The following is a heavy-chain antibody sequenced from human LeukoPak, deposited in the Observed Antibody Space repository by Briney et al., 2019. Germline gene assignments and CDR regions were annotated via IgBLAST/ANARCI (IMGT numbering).Heavy chain of an antibody. CDR2: INTDGSNT. Sequence: PGGSLRLSCAASGFTFSRFWMHWVRQAPGKGLVWVSHINTDGSNTIYADSVKGRFAISRDNAKNTLYLQMNSLRAEDTAVYYCARDQSIAGPTTADYWGQGTLVTVSS. D-gene: IGHD1-26*01. CDR3: ARDQSIAGPTTADY. CDR1: GFTFSRFW. J-gene: IGHJ4*02. V-gene: IGHV3-74*01.